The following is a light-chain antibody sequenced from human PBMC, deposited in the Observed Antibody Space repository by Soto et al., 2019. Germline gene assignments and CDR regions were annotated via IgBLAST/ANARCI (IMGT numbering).Light chain of an antibody. CDR3: QHFNNYPLT. CDR1: QDISSA. CDR2: DAS. V-gene: IGKV1D-13*01. Sequence: AIQLTQSPSSLSASVGERATITCRASQDISSALAWYQQKPGKAPKLLIYDASGLESGVPSRFSGSGSGTDFTLTISSLQPEDFAAYYCQHFNNYPLTVGGGTKVDIK. J-gene: IGKJ4*01.